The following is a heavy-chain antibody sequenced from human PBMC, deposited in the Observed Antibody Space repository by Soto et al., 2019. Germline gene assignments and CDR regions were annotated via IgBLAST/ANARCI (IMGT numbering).Heavy chain of an antibody. D-gene: IGHD3-22*01. J-gene: IGHJ4*02. Sequence: PGWSLRLSCAASGFTFSSYAMHWVRQAPGKGLERVAVISYDGSNKYYADSVKGRFTISRDNSKNTLYLQMNSLRAEDTAVYYCARDLYVVVVETYYYDSSCATSFDYWGQGTLVTVSS. CDR1: GFTFSSYA. V-gene: IGHV3-30-3*01. CDR2: ISYDGSNK. CDR3: ARDLYVVVVETYYYDSSCATSFDY.